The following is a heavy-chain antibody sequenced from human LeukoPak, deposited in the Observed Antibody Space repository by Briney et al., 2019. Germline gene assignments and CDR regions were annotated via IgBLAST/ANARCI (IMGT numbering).Heavy chain of an antibody. CDR3: ARDNSGWSVDY. CDR2: ISPSGDYT. V-gene: IGHV1-46*04. D-gene: IGHD6-19*01. CDR1: GYAFTGYY. Sequence: ASVKVSCKASGYAFTGYYMHWVRQAPGQGLEWMGIISPSGDYTRYAQKLQGRVSMTLDTSTSTVYMELNSLESEDTAMYCCARDNSGWSVDYWGQGTLVTVTS. J-gene: IGHJ4*02.